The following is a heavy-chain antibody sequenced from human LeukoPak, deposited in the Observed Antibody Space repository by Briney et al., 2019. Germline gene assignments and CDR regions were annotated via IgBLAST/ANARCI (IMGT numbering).Heavy chain of an antibody. V-gene: IGHV4-34*01. CDR3: ASLGDHHYYGSGRGSVDV. CDR2: INHSGST. D-gene: IGHD3-10*01. J-gene: IGHJ6*02. CDR1: GGSFSGYY. Sequence: SETLSLTCAVYGGSFSGYYWSWIRQPPGKGLEWIGEINHSGSTNYNPSLKSRVTISVDTSKNQFSLKLSSVTAADTAVYYCASLGDHHYYGSGRGSVDVWGQGTTVIVSS.